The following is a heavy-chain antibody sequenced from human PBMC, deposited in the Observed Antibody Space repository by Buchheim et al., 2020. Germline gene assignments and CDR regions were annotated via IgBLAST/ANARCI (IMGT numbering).Heavy chain of an antibody. CDR3: TTEEVAVAATPYYYYGMDV. J-gene: IGHJ6*02. Sequence: EVQLVESGGGLVQPGGSLRLSCAASGFTFSSYWMHWVRQAPGKGLEWVGRIKSKTDGGTTDYAAPVKGRFTISRDDSKNTLYLQMNSLKTEDTAVYYCTTEEVAVAATPYYYYGMDVWGQGTT. D-gene: IGHD2-15*01. CDR2: IKSKTDGGTT. CDR1: GFTFSSYW. V-gene: IGHV3-15*01.